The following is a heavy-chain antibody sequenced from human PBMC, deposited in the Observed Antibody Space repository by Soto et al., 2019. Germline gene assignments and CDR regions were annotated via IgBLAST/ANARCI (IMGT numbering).Heavy chain of an antibody. V-gene: IGHV4-34*01. CDR3: ARGPLDY. CDR1: GGSFSGYY. Sequence: QVQLQQWGAGLLKPSETLSLTCAVYGGSFSGYYWSWIRQPPGKGLEWIGEINHSGRTNYNQSLKSRLTISVDTSKNQFSLKLSSVTAADTAVYYCARGPLDYWGQGTLVTVSS. CDR2: INHSGRT. J-gene: IGHJ4*02.